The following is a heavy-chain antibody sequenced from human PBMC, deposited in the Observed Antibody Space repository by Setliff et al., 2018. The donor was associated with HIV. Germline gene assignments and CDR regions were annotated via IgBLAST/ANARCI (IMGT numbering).Heavy chain of an antibody. J-gene: IGHJ4*02. V-gene: IGHV4-39*01. CDR3: ARHAIVDTAGRGFDY. CDR1: GGSIRSSSFY. D-gene: IGHD5-18*01. CDR2: IYYSGST. Sequence: SETLSLTCTVSGGSIRSSSFYWGWIRQPPGKGLEWIASIYYSGSTYYNSSLKSRVTISVDTSKNQFSLKLSSVTATDTAVYYCARHAIVDTAGRGFDYWGQGTLVTVSA.